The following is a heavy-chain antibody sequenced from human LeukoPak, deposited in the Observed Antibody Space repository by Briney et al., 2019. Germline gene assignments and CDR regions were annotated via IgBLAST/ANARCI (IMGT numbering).Heavy chain of an antibody. CDR3: AKLRGYSYGPFDY. CDR2: ISGSGGST. CDR1: GFTFSSYA. J-gene: IGHJ4*02. D-gene: IGHD5-18*01. Sequence: GGSLRLSCAASGFTFSSYAMSWVRQAPGKGLEWVPAISGSGGSTYYADSVKGRFTISRDNSRNTLYLQMNSLRAEDTAVYYCAKLRGYSYGPFDYWGQGTLVTVSS. V-gene: IGHV3-23*01.